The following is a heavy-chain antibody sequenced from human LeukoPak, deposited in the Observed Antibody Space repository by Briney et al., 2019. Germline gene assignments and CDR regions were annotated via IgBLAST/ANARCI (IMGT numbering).Heavy chain of an antibody. Sequence: KPGGSLRLSCAASGFTFSTYSMNWVRQAPGKGLEWVSSITGSSSNIYYADSVKGRFTISRDNSKNTLYLQMNSLRAEDTAVYYCARAAKNYYDSSGYYYYYYMDVWGKGTTVTVSS. J-gene: IGHJ6*03. CDR3: ARAAKNYYDSSGYYYYYYMDV. CDR2: ITGSSSNI. D-gene: IGHD3-22*01. V-gene: IGHV3-21*04. CDR1: GFTFSTYS.